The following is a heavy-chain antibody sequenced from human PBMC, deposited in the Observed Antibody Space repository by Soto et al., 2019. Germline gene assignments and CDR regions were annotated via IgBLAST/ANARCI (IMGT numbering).Heavy chain of an antibody. V-gene: IGHV3-30*18. CDR2: ISYDGSNK. CDR1: GFTFSSYG. J-gene: IGHJ6*02. Sequence: GGSLRLSCAASGFTFSSYGMHWVRQAPGKGLEWVAVISYDGSNKYYADSVKGRFTISRDNSKNTLYLQMNSLRAEDTAVYYCAKGLVSTNGAPLMDRYNYGMDVWGQGTTVTVSS. CDR3: AKGLVSTNGAPLMDRYNYGMDV. D-gene: IGHD2-8*01.